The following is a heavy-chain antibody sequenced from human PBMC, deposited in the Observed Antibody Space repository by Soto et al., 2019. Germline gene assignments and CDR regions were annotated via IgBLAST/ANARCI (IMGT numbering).Heavy chain of an antibody. Sequence: QVQLVQSGAEVKKPGASVKVSCKASGYTFTSYYMHWVRQAPGQGLEWMGIINPSGGSTSYAQKFQGRVTMTRDTYTSTVYMELSSLGSEDTAVYYCARNIAVDGTPGRVDYFDSWGQGTLVTVSS. CDR2: INPSGGST. J-gene: IGHJ4*02. CDR3: ARNIAVDGTPGRVDYFDS. V-gene: IGHV1-46*03. D-gene: IGHD6-19*01. CDR1: GYTFTSYY.